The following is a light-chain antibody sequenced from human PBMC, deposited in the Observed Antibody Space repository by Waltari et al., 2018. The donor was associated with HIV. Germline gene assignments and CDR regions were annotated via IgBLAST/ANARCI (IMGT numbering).Light chain of an antibody. V-gene: IGKV3-15*01. CDR1: QSISTD. J-gene: IGKJ1*01. Sequence: MTQSPATLSVSPGESATLSCSDRQSISTDLAWFQQKPGQAPRLLIYGASSRATGIPARFSGGGSGTDFTLTISGLQSEDFAVYYCQQYSHWPRTFGQGTTVDIK. CDR3: QQYSHWPRT. CDR2: GAS.